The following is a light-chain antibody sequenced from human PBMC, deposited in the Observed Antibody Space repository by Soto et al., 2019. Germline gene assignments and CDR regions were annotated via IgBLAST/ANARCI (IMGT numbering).Light chain of an antibody. CDR2: WAS. CDR3: QQYYSPPWT. J-gene: IGKJ1*01. CDR1: QSVLYSSNNKNY. V-gene: IGKV4-1*01. Sequence: DIVMTQSPDSLAVSLGERATINCKSSQSVLYSSNNKNYLAWYQQKSGQPPKVLIYWASTRESGVPDRFSGSGSGTDFTLTISSLQAEDVAVYYCQQYYSPPWTFGQGTKVE.